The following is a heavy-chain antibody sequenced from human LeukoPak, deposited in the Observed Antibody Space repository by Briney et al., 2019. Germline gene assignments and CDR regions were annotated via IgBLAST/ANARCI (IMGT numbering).Heavy chain of an antibody. V-gene: IGHV4-39*07. CDR2: IYYSGST. CDR3: ARAGSYGPQGFDY. Sequence: SETLSPTCTVSGGSISSSSYYWGWIRQPPGKGLEWIGSIYYSGSTYYNPSLKSRVTISVDTSKNQFSLKLSSVTAADTAVYYCARAGSYGPQGFDYWGQGTLVTVSS. J-gene: IGHJ4*02. D-gene: IGHD4-17*01. CDR1: GGSISSSSYY.